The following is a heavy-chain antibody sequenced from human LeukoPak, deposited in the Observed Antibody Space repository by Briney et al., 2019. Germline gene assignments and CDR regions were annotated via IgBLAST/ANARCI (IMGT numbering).Heavy chain of an antibody. CDR3: ARDPTGYSSGWYKNWFDP. CDR1: GFTFSYYY. J-gene: IGHJ5*02. Sequence: GGSLRLSCAASGFTFSYYYMSWIRQAPGKGLEWVSYISSSGSTIYYADSVKGRFTISRDNAKNSLYLQMNSLRAEDTAVYYCARDPTGYSSGWYKNWFDPWGQGTLVTVSS. CDR2: ISSSGSTI. V-gene: IGHV3-11*01. D-gene: IGHD6-19*01.